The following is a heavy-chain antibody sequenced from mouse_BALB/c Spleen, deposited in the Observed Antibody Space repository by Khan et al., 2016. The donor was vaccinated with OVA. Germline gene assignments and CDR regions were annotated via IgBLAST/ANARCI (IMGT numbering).Heavy chain of an antibody. D-gene: IGHD1-2*01. CDR2: IWGDGGT. Sequence: QVQLKESGPGLVAPSQSLSITCTVSGFSLTDYGVNWVRQPPGKGLEWLGMIWGDGGTDYNSALKSRLSISKDNSKSQVFLKMNSLQTDDTARYYCARELRLGGFAYWGQGTLVTVSA. V-gene: IGHV2-6-7*01. CDR1: GFSLTDYG. J-gene: IGHJ3*01. CDR3: ARELRLGGFAY.